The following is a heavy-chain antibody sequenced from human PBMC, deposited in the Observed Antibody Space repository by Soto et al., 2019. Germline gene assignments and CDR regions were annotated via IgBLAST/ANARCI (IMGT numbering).Heavy chain of an antibody. CDR2: IIPIFGTA. D-gene: IGHD6-19*01. Sequence: ASVKVSCKASGGTFSSYAISWVRQAPGQGLEWMGGIIPIFGTANYAQKFQGRVTITADESTSTAYMELSSLRSEDTAVYYCARDRREQWLVNYYYYGMDVWGQGTTVTVSS. CDR1: GGTFSSYA. CDR3: ARDRREQWLVNYYYYGMDV. J-gene: IGHJ6*02. V-gene: IGHV1-69*13.